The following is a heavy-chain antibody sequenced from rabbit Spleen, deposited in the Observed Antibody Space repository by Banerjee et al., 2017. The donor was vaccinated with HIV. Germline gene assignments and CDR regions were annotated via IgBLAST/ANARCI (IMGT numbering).Heavy chain of an antibody. CDR2: INRPGST. Sequence: QEQLVESGGGLVQPGASLTLTCTASGFSFSDNYHVSWVRQAPGEGLEYIGFINRPGSTWYARWAKGRFTISKTSTTVTLQMTSLTAADTATYFCARSGLNEGTYFNLWGPGTLVTVS. J-gene: IGHJ4*01. CDR3: ARSGLNEGTYFNL. CDR1: GFSFSDNYH. V-gene: IGHV1S45*01. D-gene: IGHD1-1*01.